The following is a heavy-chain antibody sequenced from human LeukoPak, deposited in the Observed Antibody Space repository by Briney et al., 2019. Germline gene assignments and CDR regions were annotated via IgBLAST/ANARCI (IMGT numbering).Heavy chain of an antibody. J-gene: IGHJ5*02. Sequence: ASVKVSCKASGYTFTSYAMHWVRQAPGQRLEWMGWISAYNGNTNYAQKLQGRVTMTTDTSTSTAYMELRSLRSDDTAVYYCARDSSSSWGFFDPWGQGTLVTVSS. CDR2: ISAYNGNT. D-gene: IGHD6-13*01. CDR1: GYTFTSYA. V-gene: IGHV1-18*01. CDR3: ARDSSSSWGFFDP.